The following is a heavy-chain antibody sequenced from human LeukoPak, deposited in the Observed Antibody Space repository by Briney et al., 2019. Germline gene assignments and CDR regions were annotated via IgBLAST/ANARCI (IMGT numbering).Heavy chain of an antibody. D-gene: IGHD3-22*01. CDR2: ISAAGGVT. V-gene: IGHV3-23*01. CDR3: GKGVRDFYDSSGFLFDD. J-gene: IGHJ4*02. CDR1: GFSFSSYA. Sequence: PGGSRRLSCVTSGFSFSSYAMSWVRQAPGKGREWLSPISAAGGVTYYADSVRGRFTVSRDNSKKTLYLEMNSLRAADAAVYYCGKGVRDFYDSSGFLFDDWGEGTQLTVSS.